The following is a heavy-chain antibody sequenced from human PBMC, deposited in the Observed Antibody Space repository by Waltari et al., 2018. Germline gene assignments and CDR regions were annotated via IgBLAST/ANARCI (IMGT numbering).Heavy chain of an antibody. V-gene: IGHV4-39*01. D-gene: IGHD6-6*01. CDR3: ARRRYSSSSRAFDI. Sequence: QLQLQESGPGLVKPSETLSLTCTVSGGSISSSSYYWGWIRQPPGKGLEWIGSIYYSGSTYYNPSLKSRVTISVDTSKNQFSLKLSSVTAADTAVYYCARRRYSSSSRAFDIWGQGTMVTVSS. J-gene: IGHJ3*02. CDR1: GGSISSSSYY. CDR2: IYYSGST.